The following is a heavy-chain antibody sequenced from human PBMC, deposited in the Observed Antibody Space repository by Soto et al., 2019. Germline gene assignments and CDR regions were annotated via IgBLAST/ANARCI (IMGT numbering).Heavy chain of an antibody. CDR2: ISYDGSNK. V-gene: IGHV3-30*18. D-gene: IGHD4-17*01. Sequence: SLRLSCAASGFTFSSYGMHWVRQAPGKGLEWVAVISYDGSNKYYADSVKGRFTISRDNSKNTLYLQMNSLRAEDTAVYYCAKCRATVDYGMDVWGQGTTVTVSS. CDR3: AKCRATVDYGMDV. CDR1: GFTFSSYG. J-gene: IGHJ6*02.